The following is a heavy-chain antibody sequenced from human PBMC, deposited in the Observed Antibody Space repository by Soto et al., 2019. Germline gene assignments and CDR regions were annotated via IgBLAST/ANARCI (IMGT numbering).Heavy chain of an antibody. D-gene: IGHD1-26*01. CDR1: GGTFSSYS. CDR3: ARDGGRHSGGIDY. V-gene: IGHV1-69*01. Sequence: QVQLVQSGAEVKKPGSSVKVSCKASGGTFSSYSINWVRQAPGQGLEWMGEIIPIFGTANYAQKFQGRVTITADESTSTAYMELSSLRSEDTAVYSCARDGGRHSGGIDYWGPGPLVTVSS. CDR2: IIPIFGTA. J-gene: IGHJ4*02.